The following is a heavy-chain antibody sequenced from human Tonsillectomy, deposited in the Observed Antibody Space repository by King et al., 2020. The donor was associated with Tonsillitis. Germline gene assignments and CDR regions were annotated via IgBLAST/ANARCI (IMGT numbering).Heavy chain of an antibody. Sequence: VQLVESGGGLVQPGRSLRLSCAASGFTFDDYAMHWVRQAPGKGLEWVSGISWSSNNIAYADSVKGRFTISRDNARNSLYLQMNSLRAEDTALYYCAKVPTVDVYTYYFDYWGQGTLVTVSS. J-gene: IGHJ4*02. D-gene: IGHD4-23*01. CDR1: GFTFDDYA. CDR3: AKVPTVDVYTYYFDY. V-gene: IGHV3-9*01. CDR2: ISWSSNNI.